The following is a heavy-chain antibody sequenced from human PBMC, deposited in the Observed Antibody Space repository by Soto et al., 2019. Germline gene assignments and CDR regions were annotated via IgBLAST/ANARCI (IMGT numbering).Heavy chain of an antibody. CDR3: AKDTGITMVRGAHDY. CDR2: ISGSGGST. CDR1: GFTFSSYA. V-gene: IGHV3-23*01. Sequence: GGSLRLSCAASGFTFSSYAMSWVRQAPGKGLEWVSAISGSGGSTYYADSVKGRFTISRDNSKNTLYLQMNGLRAEDTAVYYCAKDTGITMVRGAHDYWGQGTLVTVSS. D-gene: IGHD3-10*01. J-gene: IGHJ4*02.